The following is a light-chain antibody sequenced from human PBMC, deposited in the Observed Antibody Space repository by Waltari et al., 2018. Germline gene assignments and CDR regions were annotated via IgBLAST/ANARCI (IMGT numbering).Light chain of an antibody. V-gene: IGKV1-27*01. CDR2: AAS. J-gene: IGKJ1*01. CDR3: QKYNSAPPWT. Sequence: DIQMTQSPSSLSASVGDRVTITCRASQVISNYLAWYQQKPGKVPKLLIYAASPLQPGVPSRFSGSGSGTDFTLNSSSLQPEDVATYYCQKYNSAPPWTFGQGTKVEIK. CDR1: QVISNY.